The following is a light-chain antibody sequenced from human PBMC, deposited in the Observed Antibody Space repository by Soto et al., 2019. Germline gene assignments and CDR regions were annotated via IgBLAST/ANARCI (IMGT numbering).Light chain of an antibody. V-gene: IGLV3-21*02. CDR3: QVCESNSVFV. CDR2: DDA. J-gene: IGLJ1*01. Sequence: SYELAQPPSVSVAPGQTARITRGGNNIESQSVHWYQQKPGQAPVLVVYDDADRPSGVPERFSGSKSGNMATLTISRVEAGDEADYYCQVCESNSVFVFGIGTKVTGL. CDR1: NIESQS.